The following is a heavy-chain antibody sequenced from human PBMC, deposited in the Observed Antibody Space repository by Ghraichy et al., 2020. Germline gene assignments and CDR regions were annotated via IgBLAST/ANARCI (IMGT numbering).Heavy chain of an antibody. D-gene: IGHD3-16*02. Sequence: GGSLRLSCAASGFTFSSYWMSWVRQAPGKGLEWVANIKQDGSEKYYVDSVKGRFTISRDNAKNSLYLQMNSLRAEDTAVYYCARGELSHLGYDYYYGMDVWGQGTTVTVSS. CDR2: IKQDGSEK. V-gene: IGHV3-7*04. CDR1: GFTFSSYW. J-gene: IGHJ6*02. CDR3: ARGELSHLGYDYYYGMDV.